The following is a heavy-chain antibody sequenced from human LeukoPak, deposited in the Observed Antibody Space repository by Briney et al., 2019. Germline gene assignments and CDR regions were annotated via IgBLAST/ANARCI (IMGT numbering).Heavy chain of an antibody. CDR1: GFTFSNFA. CDR2: FIGSGEST. CDR3: ARWHTVDY. J-gene: IGHJ4*02. V-gene: IGHV3-23*01. Sequence: GGSLRLSCAASGFTFSNFAMSWVRQAPGKGLEWVSYFIGSGESTKYADSVKGRFTISRDNSKNTLYLQMDSLRAEDTAVYYCARWHTVDYWGRGTLVTVSS. D-gene: IGHD5-24*01.